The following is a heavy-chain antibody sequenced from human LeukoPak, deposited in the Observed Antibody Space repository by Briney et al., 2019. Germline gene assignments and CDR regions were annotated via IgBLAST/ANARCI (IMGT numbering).Heavy chain of an antibody. CDR3: ARHAGGIAAAGTRPFDY. V-gene: IGHV3-30*03. J-gene: IGHJ4*02. CDR1: GFTFSSYG. D-gene: IGHD6-13*01. CDR2: ISYDGSNK. Sequence: GRSLRLSCAASGFTFSSYGMHWVRQAPGKGLEWVAVISYDGSNKYYADSVKGRFTISRDNSKNTLYLQMNSLKAEDTAVYYCARHAGGIAAAGTRPFDYWGQGTLVTVSS.